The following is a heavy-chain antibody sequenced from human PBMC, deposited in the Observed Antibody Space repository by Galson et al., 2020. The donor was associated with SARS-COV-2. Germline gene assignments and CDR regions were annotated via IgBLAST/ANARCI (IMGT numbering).Heavy chain of an antibody. Sequence: SETLSLTCTVSGGSISSSSYYWGWIRQPPGKGLEWIGSIYYSGSTNYNPSLKSRVTISVDKSKNQFSLKLSSVTAADTAVYYCARWWKASYYYDSSGYERHGAFDIWGQGTMVTVSS. D-gene: IGHD3-22*01. J-gene: IGHJ3*02. CDR3: ARWWKASYYYDSSGYERHGAFDI. V-gene: IGHV4-39*07. CDR1: GGSISSSSYY. CDR2: IYYSGST.